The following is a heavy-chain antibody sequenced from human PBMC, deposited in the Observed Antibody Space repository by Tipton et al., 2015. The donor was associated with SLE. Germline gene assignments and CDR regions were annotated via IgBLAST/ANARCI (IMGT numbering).Heavy chain of an antibody. CDR3: VLRPDYEGVGRGY. V-gene: IGHV3-23*01. D-gene: IGHD3-16*01. Sequence: SLRLSCAASGFTFCSHDMGWVRQAPGKGLEWVSVTSESGAGTHYTHSVRGRFTISRDISKDILYLQMNSLRGEDTALYYCVLRPDYEGVGRGYWGPGILVTVSS. J-gene: IGHJ4*02. CDR2: TSESGAGT. CDR1: GFTFCSHD.